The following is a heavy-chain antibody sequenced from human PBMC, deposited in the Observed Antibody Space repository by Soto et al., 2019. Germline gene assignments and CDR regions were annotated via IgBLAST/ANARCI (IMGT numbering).Heavy chain of an antibody. J-gene: IGHJ4*02. D-gene: IGHD4-17*01. CDR1: GFTFSSYG. V-gene: IGHV3-33*01. CDR3: ASYDYGDSKVDY. CDR2: IWYDGSNK. Sequence: GGSLRLSCAASGFTFSSYGMHWVRQAPGKGLEWVAVIWYDGSNKYYADSVKGRFTISRDNSKNTLYLQMNSLRAEDTAVYYCASYDYGDSKVDYWGQGTLVTVSS.